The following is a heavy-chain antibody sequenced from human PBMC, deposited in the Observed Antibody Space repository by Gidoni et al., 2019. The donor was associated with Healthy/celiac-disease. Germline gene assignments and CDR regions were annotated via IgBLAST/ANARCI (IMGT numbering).Heavy chain of an antibody. Sequence: EVQLVESGGGLVKPGGSLRLSCAASGFTFSNAWMSWVRPAPGKGLEWVGRIKSKTDGGTTDYAAPVKGRFTISRDDSKNTLYLQMNSLKTEDTAVYYCTTVDVVPAAMGYRHYYYYMDVWGKGTTVTVSS. CDR3: TTVDVVPAAMGYRHYYYYMDV. V-gene: IGHV3-15*01. J-gene: IGHJ6*03. CDR2: IKSKTDGGTT. CDR1: GFTFSNAW. D-gene: IGHD2-2*01.